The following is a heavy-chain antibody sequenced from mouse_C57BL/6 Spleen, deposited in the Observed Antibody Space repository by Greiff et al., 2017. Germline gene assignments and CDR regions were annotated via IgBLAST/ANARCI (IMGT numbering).Heavy chain of an antibody. CDR3: ARGSLGFYYFDY. D-gene: IGHD2-14*01. V-gene: IGHV1-61*01. J-gene: IGHJ2*01. CDR2: IYPSDSET. Sequence: VQLQQPGAELVRPGSSVKLSCKASGYTFTSYWMDWVKQRPGQGLEWIGNIYPSDSETHYNQKFKDKATLTVDKSSSTAYMQLSSLTSEDSAVYYCARGSLGFYYFDYWGQGTTLTVSS. CDR1: GYTFTSYW.